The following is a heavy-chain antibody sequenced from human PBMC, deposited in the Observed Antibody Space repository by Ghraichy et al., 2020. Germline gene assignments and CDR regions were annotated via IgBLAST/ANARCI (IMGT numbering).Heavy chain of an antibody. V-gene: IGHV3-30-3*01. CDR3: ARDHQAPPHYFYYYGMDV. Sequence: GGSLRLSCAASGFTFSTYAMHWVRQAPGKGLEWVAIISYNGNNKYYADSVKGRFTISRDNSKNTLYLQMNSLSADDTAVYYCARDHQAPPHYFYYYGMDVWGQGTTVTVSS. J-gene: IGHJ6*02. CDR1: GFTFSTYA. CDR2: ISYNGNNK.